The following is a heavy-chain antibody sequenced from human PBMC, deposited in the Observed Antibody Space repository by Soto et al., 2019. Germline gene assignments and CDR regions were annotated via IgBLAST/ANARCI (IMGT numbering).Heavy chain of an antibody. J-gene: IGHJ4*02. CDR1: GGSLNNYA. CDR2: IIAAFGTP. V-gene: IGHV1-69*01. Sequence: QVQLVQSGAEVKKPGSSVKVSCAASGGSLNNYAVSWVRRTPGQGFEWLGEIIAAFGTPNYAQKFQDRVTITADVLTNIGFMELSSLRSEDTAEYYCAREGLRRGALDYWGQGSLVTVSS. D-gene: IGHD6-6*01. CDR3: AREGLRRGALDY.